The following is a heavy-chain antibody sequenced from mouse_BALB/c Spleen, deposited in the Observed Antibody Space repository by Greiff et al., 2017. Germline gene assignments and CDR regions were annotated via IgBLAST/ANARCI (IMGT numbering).Heavy chain of an antibody. J-gene: IGHJ3*01. CDR2: INPSSGYT. V-gene: IGHV1-4*01. D-gene: IGHD2-4*01. Sequence: QVQLQQSGAELARPGASVKMSCKASGYTFTSYTMHWVKQWPGQGLEWIGYINPSSGYTNYNQKFKDKATLTADKSSSTAYMQLSSLTSEDSAVYYCAPTYDSFAYWGQGTLVTVSA. CDR3: APTYDSFAY. CDR1: GYTFTSYT.